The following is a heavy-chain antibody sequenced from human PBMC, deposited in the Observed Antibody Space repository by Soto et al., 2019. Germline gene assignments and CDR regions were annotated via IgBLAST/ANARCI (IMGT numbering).Heavy chain of an antibody. CDR3: TADTAMTNYGMDL. Sequence: PGGSLRLSCAACGFTFSGTAMHWVRQASGKGLEWVGRIRSKANNYATAYAASVKGRFTISRDDSKNTAYLQMNSLKTEDTAVYYCTADTAMTNYGMDLWGQGTTVTVSS. J-gene: IGHJ6*02. V-gene: IGHV3-73*01. CDR1: GFTFSGTA. D-gene: IGHD5-18*01. CDR2: IRSKANNYAT.